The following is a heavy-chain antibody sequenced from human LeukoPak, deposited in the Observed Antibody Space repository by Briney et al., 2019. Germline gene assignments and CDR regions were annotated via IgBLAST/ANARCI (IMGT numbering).Heavy chain of an antibody. J-gene: IGHJ4*02. V-gene: IGHV1-69*04. CDR2: IIPILGIA. Sequence: GASVKVSCKASGGTFSSYAISWVRQAPGQGLEWMGRIIPILGIANYAQKFQGRVTITADKSTSTAYMELSSLRSEDTAVYYCARNYDSWGGYSSGFDYWGQGTLVTVSS. CDR1: GGTFSSYA. D-gene: IGHD3-3*01. CDR3: ARNYDSWGGYSSGFDY.